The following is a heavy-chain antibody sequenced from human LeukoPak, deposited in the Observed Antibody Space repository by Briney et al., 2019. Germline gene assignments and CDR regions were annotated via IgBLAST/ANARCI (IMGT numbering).Heavy chain of an antibody. V-gene: IGHV1-46*01. CDR2: INPRGGST. CDR3: AREDADYTFSFDF. J-gene: IGHJ4*02. CDR1: GYTFTRNY. Sequence: ASVKVSCKASGYTFTRNYMHWVRRAPGQGLEWMGIINPRGGSTTYAQKFQGRLTMTRDTSTSTVYMELSSLRSEDTAVYYCAREDADYTFSFDFWGQGTLVTVSS. D-gene: IGHD4-17*01.